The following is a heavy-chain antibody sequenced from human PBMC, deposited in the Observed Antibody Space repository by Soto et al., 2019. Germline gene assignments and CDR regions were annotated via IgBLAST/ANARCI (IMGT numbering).Heavy chain of an antibody. CDR3: ARLIASGSYGMHV. V-gene: IGHV4-59*08. D-gene: IGHD2-21*01. CDR2: IYYSGST. J-gene: IGHJ6*02. Sequence: SETLSLTCTVSGGSISSYYWSWIRQPPGKGLEWIGYIYYSGSTNYNPSLKSRVTISVDTSKNQFSLKLSSVTAADTAVYYCARLIASGSYGMHVWGQGTTVTVSS. CDR1: GGSISSYY.